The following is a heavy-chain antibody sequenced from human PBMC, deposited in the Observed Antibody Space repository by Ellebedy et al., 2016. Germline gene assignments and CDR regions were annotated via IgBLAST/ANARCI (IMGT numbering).Heavy chain of an antibody. CDR1: GGSFTDDY. Sequence: SETLSLXCAVYGGSFTDDYWTWIRQPPGKGLEWIGEINHSGRTYYTPSLKSRVTISVDTSKNQFSLKLSSVTAADTAVYYCARVRGYSYGYSAPWFDPWGQGNLVIVSS. J-gene: IGHJ5*02. V-gene: IGHV4-34*01. CDR3: ARVRGYSYGYSAPWFDP. D-gene: IGHD5-18*01. CDR2: INHSGRT.